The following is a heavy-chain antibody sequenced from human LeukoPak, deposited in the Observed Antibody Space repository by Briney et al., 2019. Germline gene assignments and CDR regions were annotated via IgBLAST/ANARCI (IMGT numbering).Heavy chain of an antibody. D-gene: IGHD3-16*02. V-gene: IGHV4-34*01. CDR3: ARLGPYYDYVWGSYRMPYYFDY. Sequence: SETLPLTCAVYGGSFSGYYWSWIRQPPGKGLEWIGEINHNGSTNYNPSLKSRVTISVDTSKNQFSLKLSSVTAADTAVYYCARLGPYYDYVWGSYRMPYYFDYWGQGTLVTVSS. J-gene: IGHJ4*02. CDR1: GGSFSGYY. CDR2: INHNGST.